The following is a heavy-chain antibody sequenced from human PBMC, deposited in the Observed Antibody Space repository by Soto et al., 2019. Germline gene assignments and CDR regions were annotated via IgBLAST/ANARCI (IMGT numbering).Heavy chain of an antibody. Sequence: ASVKVSCKASGYTFTSYYMHWVRQAPGQGLEWMGIINPSGGSTSYAQKFQGRVTMTRGTSTSTVYMELSSLRSEDTAVYYCARGLGYYDISGRLGDSWYFDLWGRGTLVTVS. CDR2: INPSGGST. CDR3: ARGLGYYDISGRLGDSWYFDL. D-gene: IGHD3-22*01. V-gene: IGHV1-46*01. CDR1: GYTFTSYY. J-gene: IGHJ2*01.